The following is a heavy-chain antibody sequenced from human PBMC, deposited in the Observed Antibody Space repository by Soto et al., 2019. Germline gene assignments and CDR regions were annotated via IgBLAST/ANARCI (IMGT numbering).Heavy chain of an antibody. V-gene: IGHV3-33*01. CDR2: INYDGSRE. CDR1: GFPLSNYA. CDR3: ARGTGSGSFLIDY. D-gene: IGHD3-10*01. Sequence: PGGSLRLSSAASGFPLSNYAIHWDRPAPGEGLGWVARINYDGSREHYADSVGGRFTTSRDNYKDPLYLQMNGLGADDRAVYYCARGTGSGSFLIDYWGQGTLVTVSS. J-gene: IGHJ4*02.